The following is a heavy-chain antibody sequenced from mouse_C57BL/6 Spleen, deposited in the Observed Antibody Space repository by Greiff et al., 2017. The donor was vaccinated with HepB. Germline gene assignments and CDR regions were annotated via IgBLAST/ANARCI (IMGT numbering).Heavy chain of an antibody. CDR3: THCSNYGRGAMDY. J-gene: IGHJ4*01. D-gene: IGHD2-5*01. CDR1: GFNIKDDY. V-gene: IGHV14-4*01. Sequence: EVQRVESGAELVRPGASVKLSCTASGFNIKDDYMHWVKQRPEQGLEWIGWIDPENGDTEYASKFQGKATITADTSSNTAYLQLSSLTSEDTAVYYCTHCSNYGRGAMDYWGQRTSVTVSS. CDR2: IDPENGDT.